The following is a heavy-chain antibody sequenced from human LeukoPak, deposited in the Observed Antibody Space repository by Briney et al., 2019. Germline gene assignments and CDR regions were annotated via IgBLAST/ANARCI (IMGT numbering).Heavy chain of an antibody. CDR2: ISYDGSNK. V-gene: IGHV3-30*03. CDR1: GFTFSSYG. D-gene: IGHD3-22*01. CDR3: ARDQQWLLAYYFDY. J-gene: IGHJ4*02. Sequence: GGSLRLSCAASGFTFSSYGMHWVRQAPGKGLEWVAVISYDGSNKYYADSVKGRFTISRDNSKNTLYLQMNSLRAEDTAVYYCARDQQWLLAYYFDYWGQGTLVTVSS.